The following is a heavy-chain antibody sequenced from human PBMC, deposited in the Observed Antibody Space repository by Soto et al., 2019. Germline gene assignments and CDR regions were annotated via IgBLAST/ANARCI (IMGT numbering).Heavy chain of an antibody. D-gene: IGHD6-13*01. CDR3: ARVSNAAAGISVGTFDY. CDR2: IYPGDSNA. CDR1: GYSFTKYW. J-gene: IGHJ4*02. V-gene: IGHV5-51*03. Sequence: EVQLVQSGAEVKKPGESLKISCQGSGYSFTKYWIGWVRQMPGKGLEWMGIIYPGDSNARYSPSFQGQVTVSADKSITAADLQWSSLKASYTDIYYCARVSNAAAGISVGTFDYWGQGTLVTVSS.